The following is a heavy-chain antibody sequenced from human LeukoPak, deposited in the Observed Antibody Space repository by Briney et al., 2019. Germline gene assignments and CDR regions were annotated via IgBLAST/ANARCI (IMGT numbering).Heavy chain of an antibody. J-gene: IGHJ6*03. CDR2: ISSSSSYI. Sequence: GGSLRLSCAASRFTFSSYSMNWVRQAPGKGLEWVSSISSSSSYIYYADSVKDRFTISRDNAKNSLYLQMNSLRAEDTAVYYCARVGPWVTPDYYYYMDVWGKGTTVTVSS. CDR1: RFTFSSYS. D-gene: IGHD5-18*01. CDR3: ARVGPWVTPDYYYYMDV. V-gene: IGHV3-21*01.